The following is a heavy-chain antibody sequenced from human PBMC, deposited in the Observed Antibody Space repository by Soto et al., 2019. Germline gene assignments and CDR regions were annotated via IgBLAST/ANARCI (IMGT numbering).Heavy chain of an antibody. J-gene: IGHJ4*02. V-gene: IGHV4-34*01. D-gene: IGHD2-15*01. CDR2: INHSGST. CDR1: GGSFSGYY. CDR3: ARVRCSGGSCYSHPYYFDY. Sequence: QVQLQQWGAGLLKPSETLSLTCAVYGGSFSGYYWSWIRQPPGKGLEWIGEINHSGSTNYNPSLKSRVTRSVDTSKNQFSLKLSSVTAADTAVYYCARVRCSGGSCYSHPYYFDYWGQGTLVTVSS.